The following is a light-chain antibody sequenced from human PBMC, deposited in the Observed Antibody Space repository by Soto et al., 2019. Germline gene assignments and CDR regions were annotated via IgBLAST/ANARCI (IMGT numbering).Light chain of an antibody. CDR1: SSNIANSY. V-gene: IGLV1-51*01. CDR3: ATWDDSLSGVV. J-gene: IGLJ2*01. CDR2: DNN. Sequence: QSVLTQPPSVSAAPGQRVTISCSGSSSNIANSYVSWYQHLPGTGPKLLIYDNNKRPSGIPDRFSASKSGTSASLAISGLRSEDEAEYFCATWDDSLSGVVFGGGTKVTVL.